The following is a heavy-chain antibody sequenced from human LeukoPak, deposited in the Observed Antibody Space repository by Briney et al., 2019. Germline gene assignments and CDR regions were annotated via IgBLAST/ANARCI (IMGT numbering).Heavy chain of an antibody. CDR3: ARGPKSNSYGYWIFSF. CDR1: GYTFTSYG. J-gene: IGHJ4*02. Sequence: AASVKVSCKASGYTFTSYGISWVRQAPGQGLEWMGWISAYNGNTNYAQKLQGRVTMTTYTSTSTAYRELRSLRSDDTAVYYCARGPKSNSYGYWIFSFWGQGTLVTVSS. V-gene: IGHV1-18*01. CDR2: ISAYNGNT. D-gene: IGHD5-18*01.